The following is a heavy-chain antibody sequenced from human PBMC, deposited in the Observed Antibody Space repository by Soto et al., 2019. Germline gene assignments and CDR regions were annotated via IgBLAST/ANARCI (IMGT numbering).Heavy chain of an antibody. V-gene: IGHV1-69*06. Sequence: SVKVSCKASGGTFSSYAISWVRQAPGQGLEWMGGIIPIFGTANYAQKFQGRVTITADKSTSTAYMELSSLRSEDTAVYYCARDQVVPAAFYYYYGMDVWGQGTTVTVSS. CDR1: GGTFSSYA. CDR3: ARDQVVPAAFYYYYGMDV. CDR2: IIPIFGTA. D-gene: IGHD2-2*01. J-gene: IGHJ6*02.